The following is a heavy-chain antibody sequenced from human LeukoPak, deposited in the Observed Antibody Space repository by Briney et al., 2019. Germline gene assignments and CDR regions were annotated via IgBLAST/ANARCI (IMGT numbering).Heavy chain of an antibody. CDR3: ARDNRHFVVVSGMTDHYMDV. D-gene: IGHD2-21*01. CDR1: GFIFSDYY. CDR2: VKYDGISE. Sequence: GGSLRLSCAVSGFIFSDYYMSWIRQAPGKGLDWVAFVKYDGISEFYTDSVKGRFRISRDDSQSTVYLQMNSLKPEDTAVYYCARDNRHFVVVSGMTDHYMDVWGKGATVTISS. V-gene: IGHV3-30*02. J-gene: IGHJ6*03.